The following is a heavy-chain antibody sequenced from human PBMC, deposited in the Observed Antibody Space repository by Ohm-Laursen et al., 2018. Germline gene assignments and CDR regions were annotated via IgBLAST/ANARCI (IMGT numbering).Heavy chain of an antibody. V-gene: IGHV4-34*01. J-gene: IGHJ4*02. Sequence: SQTLSLTCAVYGGSFSGYYWSWIRQPPGKGLEWIGEINHSGSTNYNPSLKSRVTISVDTSKNQFSLKLSSVTAADTAVYYCARGAVAGSFDYWDQGTLVTVSS. CDR3: ARGAVAGSFDY. CDR1: GGSFSGYY. D-gene: IGHD6-19*01. CDR2: INHSGST.